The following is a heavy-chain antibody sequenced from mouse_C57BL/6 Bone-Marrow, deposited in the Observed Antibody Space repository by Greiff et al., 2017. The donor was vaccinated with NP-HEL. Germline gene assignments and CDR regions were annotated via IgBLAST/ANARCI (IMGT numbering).Heavy chain of an antibody. CDR2: IYPGDGDT. D-gene: IGHD1-1*01. V-gene: IGHV1-82*01. CDR3: ARSGYYGSVYYFDY. CDR1: GYAFSSSW. Sequence: VQLQESGPELVKPGASVKISCKASGYAFSSSWMNWVKQRPGKGLEWIGRIYPGDGDTNYNGKFKGKATLTADKSSSTAYMQLSSLTSEDSAVYFCARSGYYGSVYYFDYWGQGTTLTVSS. J-gene: IGHJ2*01.